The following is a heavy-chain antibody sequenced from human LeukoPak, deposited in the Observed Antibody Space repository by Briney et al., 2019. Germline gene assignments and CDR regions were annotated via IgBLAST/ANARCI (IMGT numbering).Heavy chain of an antibody. CDR1: GFPFSSYG. CDR2: ITGSTRTT. Sequence: PGGSLRLSCAASGFPFSSYGMSWVRQAPGEGLEWVSGITGSTRTTYYADSVKGRFTISRDNSKNTPYLQMNSLRAEDTAVYYCAKEIWPTVTTPGWTYFDYWGQGALVTVSS. V-gene: IGHV3-23*01. J-gene: IGHJ4*02. D-gene: IGHD4-17*01. CDR3: AKEIWPTVTTPGWTYFDY.